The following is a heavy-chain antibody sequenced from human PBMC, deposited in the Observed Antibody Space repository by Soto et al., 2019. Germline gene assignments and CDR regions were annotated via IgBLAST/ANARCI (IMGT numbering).Heavy chain of an antibody. CDR1: GFTFSSYA. V-gene: IGHV3-23*01. Sequence: GGSLRLSCAASGFTFSSYAMSWVRQAPGKGLEWVSAISGSGGSTYYADSVKGRFTISRDNSKNTLYLQMNSLRAEDTAVYYCAKDLYCSGGSCPSRAFDIWGQGTMVTVSS. CDR2: ISGSGGST. CDR3: AKDLYCSGGSCPSRAFDI. J-gene: IGHJ3*02. D-gene: IGHD2-15*01.